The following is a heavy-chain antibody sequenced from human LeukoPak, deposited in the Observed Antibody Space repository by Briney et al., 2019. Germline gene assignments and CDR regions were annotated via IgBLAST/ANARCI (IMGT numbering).Heavy chain of an antibody. Sequence: GGSLRLSCAASEFTFSNYAMSWVRQAPGKGLEWVSTISGSGGGTYYADSVKGRFTISRDNSKNTLYLQMNSLRAEDTALYYCAKRSGYCSTINCYHLYHYWGQGTLVTVSS. J-gene: IGHJ4*02. CDR1: EFTFSNYA. V-gene: IGHV3-23*01. D-gene: IGHD2-2*01. CDR3: AKRSGYCSTINCYHLYHY. CDR2: ISGSGGGT.